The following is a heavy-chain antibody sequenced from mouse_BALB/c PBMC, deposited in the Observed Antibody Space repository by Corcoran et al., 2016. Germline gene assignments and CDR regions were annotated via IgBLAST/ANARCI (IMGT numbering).Heavy chain of an antibody. CDR3: GRSNWFDY. CDR1: GFNIKDTY. Sequence: EVQLQQSGAELVKPGASVKLSCTASGFNIKDTYMHWVKQRPEQGLEWIGRIDPANGNTKYDPKFQGKATITADTSSNTAYLHLSSLTSEDTAVYYCGRSNWFDYWGQGITLPVSS. D-gene: IGHD4-1*01. J-gene: IGHJ2*01. CDR2: IDPANGNT. V-gene: IGHV14-3*02.